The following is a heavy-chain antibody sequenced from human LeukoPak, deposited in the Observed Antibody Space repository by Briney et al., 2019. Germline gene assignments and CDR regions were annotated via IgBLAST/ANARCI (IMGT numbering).Heavy chain of an antibody. Sequence: ASVKVSCKASGGTFSSYAISWVRQAPGQGLEWMGGIIPIFGTANYAQKFQSRVTITADKSTSTAYMELSSLRSEDTAVYYCARFSRETTVTLGAFDIWGQGTMVTVSS. CDR3: ARFSRETTVTLGAFDI. J-gene: IGHJ3*02. D-gene: IGHD4-17*01. V-gene: IGHV1-69*06. CDR1: GGTFSSYA. CDR2: IIPIFGTA.